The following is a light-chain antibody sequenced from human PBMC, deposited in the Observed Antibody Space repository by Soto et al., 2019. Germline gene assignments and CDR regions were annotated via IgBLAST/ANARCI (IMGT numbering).Light chain of an antibody. V-gene: IGKV3-20*01. J-gene: IGKJ2*01. CDR3: QQYGSSLYT. CDR2: GAS. CDR1: QSVSSSY. Sequence: EIVLTQSPGTLSLSPGERATLSCRASQSVSSSYLAWYQQKPGQAPRLLIYGASSRDTGIPDRFSGSGSGTDFTLTISRLEPEDFAVYYCQQYGSSLYTFGQGTKLEIK.